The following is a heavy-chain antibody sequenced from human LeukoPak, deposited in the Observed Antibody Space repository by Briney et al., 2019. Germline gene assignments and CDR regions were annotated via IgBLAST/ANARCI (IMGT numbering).Heavy chain of an antibody. V-gene: IGHV3-43*01. CDR1: GFTFDDYT. J-gene: IGHJ4*02. CDR2: ISWDGGST. Sequence: GGSLRLSCAASGFTFDDYTMHWVRQAPGKGLEWVSLISWDGGSTYYADSVKGRFTISRDNSKNSLYLQMNSLGTEDSALYYCANLNSVGYWGQGTLVTVSS. D-gene: IGHD1-7*01. CDR3: ANLNSVGY.